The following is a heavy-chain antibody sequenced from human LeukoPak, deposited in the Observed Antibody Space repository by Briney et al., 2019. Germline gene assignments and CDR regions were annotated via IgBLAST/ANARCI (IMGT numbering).Heavy chain of an antibody. V-gene: IGHV4-59*01. J-gene: IGHJ3*02. Sequence: SETLSLTCAVYGGSFSGYYWSWIRQPPGKGLEWIGYIYCSGSTSYNPSLKSRVTISVDTSKKQFSLKLSSVTAADTAFYYCARYIVSYPHDAFDIWGQGTMVTVSS. CDR3: ARYIVSYPHDAFDI. CDR1: GGSFSGYY. CDR2: IYCSGST. D-gene: IGHD1-26*01.